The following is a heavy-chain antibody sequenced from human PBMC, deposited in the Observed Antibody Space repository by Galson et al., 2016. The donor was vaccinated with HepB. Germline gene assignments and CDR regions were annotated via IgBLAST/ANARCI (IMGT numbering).Heavy chain of an antibody. V-gene: IGHV4-39*02. CDR1: GGSFTGSRFS. CDR2: IYSVGKT. Sequence: SETLSLTCTVSGGSFTGSRFSWGWIRQTPGKGLEWIGNIYSVGKTYYNPSLKSRITISVDTSNNQFSLRLNSVTAADTGVYYCVRDGDGSIWFGDFDYWGQGTLVSVSS. D-gene: IGHD3-10*01. CDR3: VRDGDGSIWFGDFDY. J-gene: IGHJ4*02.